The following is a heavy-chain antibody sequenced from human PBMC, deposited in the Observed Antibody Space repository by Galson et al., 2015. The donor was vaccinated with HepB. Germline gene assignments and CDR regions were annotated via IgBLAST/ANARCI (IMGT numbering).Heavy chain of an antibody. J-gene: IGHJ5*02. Sequence: SLRLSCAASGFTFSDYYMGWVRQAPGKGLEWVSDISSSGNTIYYADSGKGRFTISRDNTKNSLYLQMNSLRAGDTAVYYCVRAAGLFDPWGQGTLVTVSS. CDR3: VRAAGLFDP. V-gene: IGHV3-11*01. D-gene: IGHD3-10*01. CDR2: ISSSGNTI. CDR1: GFTFSDYY.